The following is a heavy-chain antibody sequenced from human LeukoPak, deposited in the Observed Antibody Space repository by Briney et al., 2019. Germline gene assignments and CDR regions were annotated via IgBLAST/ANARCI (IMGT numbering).Heavy chain of an antibody. V-gene: IGHV3-30*18. Sequence: GGSLTLSCAASGFTFSSYGMHWVRQAPGKGLEWVAVISYDGSNKYYADSVKGRFTISRDNSKNTLYLQMNSLRAEDTAVYYCAKDSAALYYYYGMDVWGQGTTVTVSS. J-gene: IGHJ6*02. CDR2: ISYDGSNK. D-gene: IGHD6-25*01. CDR1: GFTFSSYG. CDR3: AKDSAALYYYYGMDV.